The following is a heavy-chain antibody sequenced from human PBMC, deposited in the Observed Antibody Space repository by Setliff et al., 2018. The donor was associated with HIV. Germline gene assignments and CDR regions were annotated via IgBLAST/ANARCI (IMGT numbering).Heavy chain of an antibody. J-gene: IGHJ3*02. D-gene: IGHD3-10*01. Sequence: ASETLSLTCAVSGYSIRSGYYWGWIRQSPGKGLEWIGRISHSGSTYYNPSLKSRVTISVDKSKNQFSLKLSSVTAADTAVYYCARDSLWFGELLLGAFDIWGQGTMVTVSS. CDR3: ARDSLWFGELLLGAFDI. CDR1: GYSIRSGYY. V-gene: IGHV4-38-2*02. CDR2: ISHSGST.